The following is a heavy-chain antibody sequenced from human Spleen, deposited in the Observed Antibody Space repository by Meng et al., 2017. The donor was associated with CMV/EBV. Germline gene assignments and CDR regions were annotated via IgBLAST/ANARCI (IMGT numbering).Heavy chain of an antibody. CDR2: ISHDGSKK. J-gene: IGHJ4*02. CDR3: AKHQRVTGSFDY. CDR1: GFIFSNYG. V-gene: IGHV3-30*18. Sequence: SCAASGFIFSNYGIHWVRQAPGQGLEWVAVISHDGSKKFYADSVKGRFTISRDNSKNTLYLQMNTLRPDDTAVYYCAKHQRVTGSFDYWGQGTLVTVSS. D-gene: IGHD2-21*02.